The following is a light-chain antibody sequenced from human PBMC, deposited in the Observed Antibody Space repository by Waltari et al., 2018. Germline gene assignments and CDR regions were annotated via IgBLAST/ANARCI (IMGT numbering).Light chain of an antibody. Sequence: QSALTQPASVSGSPGQSITISCTGTNSDVGAYNFVSWYQQHPGKAPKLMIYDVSNRPSGVSDRFSGSKSGNTASLTISGLQAEDEADYYCSSYTSTSTQVFGTGTTVTVL. CDR3: SSYTSTSTQV. CDR1: NSDVGAYNF. CDR2: DVS. V-gene: IGLV2-14*03. J-gene: IGLJ1*01.